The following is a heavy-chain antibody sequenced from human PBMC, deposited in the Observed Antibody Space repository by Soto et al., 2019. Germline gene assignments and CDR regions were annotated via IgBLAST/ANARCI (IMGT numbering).Heavy chain of an antibody. CDR3: ARDPPYGDLQMGFDY. D-gene: IGHD4-17*01. CDR2: IIPILGIA. V-gene: IGHV1-69*04. CDR1: GGTFSSYT. Sequence: SVKVSCKASGGTFSSYTISWVRQAPGQGLEWMGRIIPILGIANYAQKFQGRVTITADKSTSTAYMELSSLRSEDTAVYYCARDPPYGDLQMGFDYWGQGTLVTVSS. J-gene: IGHJ4*02.